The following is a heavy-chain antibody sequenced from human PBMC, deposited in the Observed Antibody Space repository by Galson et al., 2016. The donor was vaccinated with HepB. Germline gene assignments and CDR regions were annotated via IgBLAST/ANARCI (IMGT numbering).Heavy chain of an antibody. J-gene: IGHJ4*02. Sequence: SLRLSCAASGFSFSTYVMHWVRQAPGRGLEWVAVISHDGSSQNYADSVKGRFTISRDNSKNTPDLQMNSLRGEDTGVYYCAKDQTILGVIILSNTLDYWGQGILVTVSS. CDR1: GFSFSTYV. CDR3: AKDQTILGVIILSNTLDY. D-gene: IGHD3-3*01. CDR2: ISHDGSSQ. V-gene: IGHV3-30*18.